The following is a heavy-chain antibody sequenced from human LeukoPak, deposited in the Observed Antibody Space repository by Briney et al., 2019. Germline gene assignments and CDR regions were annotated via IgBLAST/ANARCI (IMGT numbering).Heavy chain of an antibody. CDR1: GGSISSGDYY. Sequence: SETLSLTCTVSGGSISSGDYYWSWIRQPPGKGLEWIGYIYYSGSTYYNPSLKSRVTISVDTSKNQFSLKLSSVTAADTAVYYCARVYYYDSSGYLYYFDYWGQGTLVTVSP. J-gene: IGHJ4*02. V-gene: IGHV4-30-4*01. CDR2: IYYSGST. D-gene: IGHD3-22*01. CDR3: ARVYYYDSSGYLYYFDY.